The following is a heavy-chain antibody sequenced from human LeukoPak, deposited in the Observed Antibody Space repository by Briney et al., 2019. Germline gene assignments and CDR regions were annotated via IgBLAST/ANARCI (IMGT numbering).Heavy chain of an antibody. Sequence: PSETLFLTCTVSGGSIISSDYYWVWIRQPPGKGPEWIATIYFSGDTYYNPSLKSRVIISVDTSKNQFSLKLTSVTAADTAMFYCARLGPMGAGHFDSRGSGTLVTVSS. CDR2: IYFSGDT. CDR1: GGSIISSDYY. CDR3: ARLGPMGAGHFDS. V-gene: IGHV4-39*01. D-gene: IGHD3/OR15-3a*01. J-gene: IGHJ4*02.